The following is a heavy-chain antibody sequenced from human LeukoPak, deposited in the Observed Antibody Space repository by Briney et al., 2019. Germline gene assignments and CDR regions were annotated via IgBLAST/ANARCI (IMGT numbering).Heavy chain of an antibody. Sequence: SETLSLTCTVSGYSISSGYYWGWIRQPPGKGLEWIGSIHHSGITYYNPSLKSRVTISVDTSKNQVSLELSSVTAADTAVYYCARVLAYSASSDYWGQGTLVTVSS. J-gene: IGHJ4*02. CDR1: GYSISSGYY. CDR3: ARVLAYSASSDY. V-gene: IGHV4-38-2*02. D-gene: IGHD4-11*01. CDR2: IHHSGIT.